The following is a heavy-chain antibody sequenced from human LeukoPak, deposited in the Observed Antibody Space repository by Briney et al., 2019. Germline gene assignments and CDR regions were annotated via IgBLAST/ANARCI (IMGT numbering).Heavy chain of an antibody. V-gene: IGHV3-21*01. Sequence: GRSLRLSCEASGFTFSSYGMQWVRQAPGKGLEWVSSISSSSSYIYYADSVKGRFTISRDNAKNPLYLQMNSLRAEDTAVYYCARDSIGIAAAGRMFDYWGQGTLVTVSS. D-gene: IGHD6-13*01. CDR3: ARDSIGIAAAGRMFDY. CDR2: ISSSSSYI. J-gene: IGHJ4*02. CDR1: GFTFSSYG.